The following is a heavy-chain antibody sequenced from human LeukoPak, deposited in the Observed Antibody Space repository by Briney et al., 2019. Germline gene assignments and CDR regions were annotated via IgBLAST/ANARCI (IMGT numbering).Heavy chain of an antibody. CDR2: ISYDGSNK. D-gene: IGHD3-10*01. CDR1: GFTFSSYG. Sequence: GGSLRLSCAASGFTFSSYGMHWVRQAPGKGLEWVAVISYDGSNKYYADSVKGRFTISRDNSKNTLYLQMNSLRAEDTAVYYCAKGGITVPHWGQGTLVTVSS. CDR3: AKGGITVPH. V-gene: IGHV3-30*18. J-gene: IGHJ4*02.